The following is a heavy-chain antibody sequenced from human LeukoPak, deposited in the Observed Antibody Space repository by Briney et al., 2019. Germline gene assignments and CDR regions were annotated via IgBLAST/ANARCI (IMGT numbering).Heavy chain of an antibody. CDR3: ARSVFGEWELLPWFDP. CDR2: INTNTGNP. J-gene: IGHJ5*02. CDR1: GYTFTSYA. Sequence: ASVKVSCKASGYTFTSYAMNWVRQAPGQGLEWMGWINTNTGNPTYAQGFTGRFVFSLDTSVSTAYLQISSLKSEDTAVYYCARSVFGEWELLPWFDPWGQGTLVTVSS. V-gene: IGHV7-4-1*02. D-gene: IGHD1-26*01.